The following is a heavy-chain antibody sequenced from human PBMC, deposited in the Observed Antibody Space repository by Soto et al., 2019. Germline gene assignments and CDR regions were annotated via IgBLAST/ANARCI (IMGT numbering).Heavy chain of an antibody. CDR3: ARDPSTGAADF. Sequence: GGSLRLSCVGSGFTFNYYALNWVRQSPGKGLEWVSTISRGGDATYYADSVRGRFTISRDNSKHTLSLLMKSLRAEDSAIYYCARDPSTGAADFWGQGTLVTVSS. V-gene: IGHV3-23*01. CDR2: ISRGGDAT. CDR1: GFTFNYYA. J-gene: IGHJ4*02. D-gene: IGHD2-8*02.